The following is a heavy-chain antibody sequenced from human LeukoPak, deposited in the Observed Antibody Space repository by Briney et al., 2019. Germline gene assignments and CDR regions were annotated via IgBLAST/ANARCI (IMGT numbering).Heavy chain of an antibody. Sequence: KSSQTLSLTCTVSGGSISSGGYYWSWIRQHPGKGLEWIGYIYYSGSTYYNPSLKSRVTISVDTSKNQFSLKLSSVTAAETAVYYCARDMRALGKWEQFDYWGQGTLVTVSS. J-gene: IGHJ4*02. CDR1: GGSISSGGYY. CDR3: ARDMRALGKWEQFDY. D-gene: IGHD1-26*01. CDR2: IYYSGST. V-gene: IGHV4-31*03.